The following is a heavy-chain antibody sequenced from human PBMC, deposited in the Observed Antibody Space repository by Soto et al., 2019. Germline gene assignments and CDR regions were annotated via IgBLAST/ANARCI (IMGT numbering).Heavy chain of an antibody. D-gene: IGHD2-15*01. CDR1: GYTFTGYY. J-gene: IGHJ3*02. CDR3: ARGCAVATSIDAFDI. CDR2: INPNSGGT. V-gene: IGHV1-2*04. Sequence: ASVKVSCKASGYTFTGYYMHWVRQAPGQGLEWMGWINPNSGGTNYAQKFQGWVTMTRDTSISTAYMELSRLRSDDTAVYYCARGCAVATSIDAFDIWGQGTMVTVSS.